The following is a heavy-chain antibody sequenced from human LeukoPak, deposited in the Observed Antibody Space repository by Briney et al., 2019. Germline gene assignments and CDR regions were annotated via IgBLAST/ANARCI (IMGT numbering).Heavy chain of an antibody. V-gene: IGHV3-7*01. CDR2: IKQDGSEK. CDR3: AREDGEGVAAAGFGY. CDR1: GFTFSSYW. J-gene: IGHJ4*02. D-gene: IGHD6-13*01. Sequence: GGSLRLSCAASGFTFSSYWMSWVRQAPGKGLEWVANIKQDGSEKYYVDSVKGRFTISRDNAKNSLYLQMNSLRAEDTAVYYCAREDGEGVAAAGFGYWGQGTLVTVSS.